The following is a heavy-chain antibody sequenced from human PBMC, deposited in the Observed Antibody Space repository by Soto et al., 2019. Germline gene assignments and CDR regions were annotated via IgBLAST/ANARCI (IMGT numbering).Heavy chain of an antibody. D-gene: IGHD3-10*01. CDR1: GGTFNNYA. V-gene: IGHV1-69*01. J-gene: IGHJ6*02. Sequence: QVLLVQSGPEVKKPGSSVKVSCKASGGTFNNYAIHWVRQAPGKGLGWMGGIIPTFGTGNHEQKFQGRVTITADDSTTTAYMELNSLLSEDTAIDTCASFDGTLVRVGRSSPYEMDVWGQGTTVIVSS. CDR2: IIPTFGTG. CDR3: ASFDGTLVRVGRSSPYEMDV.